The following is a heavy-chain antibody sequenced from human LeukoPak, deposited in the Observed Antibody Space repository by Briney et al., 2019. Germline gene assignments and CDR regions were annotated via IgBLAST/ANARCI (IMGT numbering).Heavy chain of an antibody. D-gene: IGHD3-10*01. J-gene: IGHJ5*02. Sequence: SETLSLTCTVSGYSISSGYYWGWIRQPPGKGLEWIGSIYHSGSTYYNPSLKSRVTISVDTSKNQFSLKLSSVTAADTAVYYCARAYYYGLRDWFDPWGQGTLVTVSS. V-gene: IGHV4-38-2*02. CDR1: GYSISSGYY. CDR2: IYHSGST. CDR3: ARAYYYGLRDWFDP.